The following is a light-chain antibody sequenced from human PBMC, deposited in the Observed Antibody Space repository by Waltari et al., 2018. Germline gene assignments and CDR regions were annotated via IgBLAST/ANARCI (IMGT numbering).Light chain of an antibody. CDR1: KLGNKY. CDR3: QAWDSSTAV. Sequence: SYELTQPPSVSVSPGQTANITCSGDKLGNKYVCWFKQKPGQSPLLVIFQNNRRPSGIPERFSGSNSGNTATLTISGTQVMDEADFYCQAWDSSTAVFGSGTKVTVL. J-gene: IGLJ1*01. V-gene: IGLV3-1*01. CDR2: QNN.